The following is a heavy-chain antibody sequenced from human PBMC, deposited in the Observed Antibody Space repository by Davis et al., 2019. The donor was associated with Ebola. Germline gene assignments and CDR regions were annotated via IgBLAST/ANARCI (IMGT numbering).Heavy chain of an antibody. J-gene: IGHJ4*02. CDR3: ARDRLPPASMGYFDY. D-gene: IGHD6-25*01. V-gene: IGHV3-30-3*01. Sequence: PGGSLRLSCAASGFTFSSYAMHWVRQAPGKGLEWVAVISYDGSNKYYADSVKGRFTISRDNSKNTLYLQMNSLRAEDTAVYYCARDRLPPASMGYFDYWGQGTLVTVSS. CDR2: ISYDGSNK. CDR1: GFTFSSYA.